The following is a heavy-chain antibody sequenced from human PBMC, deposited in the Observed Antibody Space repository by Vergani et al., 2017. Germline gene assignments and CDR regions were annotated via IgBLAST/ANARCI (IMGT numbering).Heavy chain of an antibody. CDR1: GYTFTSYG. V-gene: IGHV1-46*03. CDR2: INPSGGST. Sequence: QVQLVQSGAEVKKPGASVKVSCKASGYTFTSYGISWVRQAPGQGLEWMGIINPSGGSTSYAQKFQGRVTMTRDTSTSTVYMELSSLRSEDTAVYYCARVAHLRPYYDFWRAGDYYYMDVWGKGTTVTVSS. J-gene: IGHJ6*03. CDR3: ARVAHLRPYYDFWRAGDYYYMDV. D-gene: IGHD3-3*01.